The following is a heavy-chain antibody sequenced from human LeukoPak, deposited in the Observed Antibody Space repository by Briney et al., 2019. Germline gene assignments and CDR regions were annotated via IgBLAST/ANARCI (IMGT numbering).Heavy chain of an antibody. CDR2: IYYSGST. V-gene: IGHV4-31*03. Sequence: PSETLSLTCTVSGGSISSGGYYWSWIRQHPEKGLEWIGYIYYSGSTYYNPSLKSRVTISVDTSKNQFSLKLSSVTAADTAVYYCARVKTYGSGSDFDYWGQGTLVTVSS. D-gene: IGHD3-10*01. CDR1: GGSISSGGYY. J-gene: IGHJ4*02. CDR3: ARVKTYGSGSDFDY.